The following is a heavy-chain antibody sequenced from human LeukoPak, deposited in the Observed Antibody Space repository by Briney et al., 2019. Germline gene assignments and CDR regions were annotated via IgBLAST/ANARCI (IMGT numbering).Heavy chain of an antibody. D-gene: IGHD6-25*01. CDR1: GFTFSSYE. J-gene: IGHJ6*04. CDR2: ISASGTLT. CDR3: ARDGTPNYSPGWVYMDV. V-gene: IGHV3-48*03. Sequence: PGGSLRLSCAASGFTFSSYEMNWIRQAPGKGLEWISYISASGTLTHYADSVDGRFTISSDNAKNLLFLQRNSLRGEDTAVYYCARDGTPNYSPGWVYMDVWGKGTTVTISS.